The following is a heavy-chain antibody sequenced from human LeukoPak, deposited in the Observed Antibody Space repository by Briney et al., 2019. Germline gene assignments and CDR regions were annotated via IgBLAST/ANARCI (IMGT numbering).Heavy chain of an antibody. D-gene: IGHD6-13*01. CDR1: GFTFSSYA. CDR3: AKDRRQQLELGVFVY. J-gene: IGHJ4*02. CDR2: ISGSGGST. V-gene: IGHV3-23*01. Sequence: GGSLRLSCAASGFTFSSYAMSWVRQAPGKGLEWVSAISGSGGSTYYADSVKGRFTISRDNSKNTLYLQMNSLRAEDTAVYYCAKDRRQQLELGVFVYWGQGTLVTVSS.